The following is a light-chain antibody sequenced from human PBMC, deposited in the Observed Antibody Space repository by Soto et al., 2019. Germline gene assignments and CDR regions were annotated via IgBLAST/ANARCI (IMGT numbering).Light chain of an antibody. Sequence: QSVLTQPASVSGSPGQSITISCIGTSSDIGTYNRVSWYQQPPGTAPKLIIYEVNNRPSGVPDRFFGSKSGNTASLIISGLQAEDEADYYCNSFTTSNTYVFGTGTKVTVL. J-gene: IGLJ1*01. CDR3: NSFTTSNTYV. CDR2: EVN. V-gene: IGLV2-18*02. CDR1: SSDIGTYNR.